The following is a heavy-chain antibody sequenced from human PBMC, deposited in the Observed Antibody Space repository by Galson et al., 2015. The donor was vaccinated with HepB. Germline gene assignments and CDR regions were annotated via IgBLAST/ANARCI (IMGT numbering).Heavy chain of an antibody. CDR1: GFTFSSYA. CDR3: ARDPGEMASYWYFDL. J-gene: IGHJ2*01. D-gene: IGHD5-24*01. CDR2: ISYDGSNK. V-gene: IGHV3-30*04. Sequence: SLRLSCAASGFTFSSYAMHWVRQAPGKGLEWVAVISYDGSNKYYADSVKGRFTISRDNSKNTLYLQMNSLRAEDTAVYYCARDPGEMASYWYFDLWGRGTLVTVSS.